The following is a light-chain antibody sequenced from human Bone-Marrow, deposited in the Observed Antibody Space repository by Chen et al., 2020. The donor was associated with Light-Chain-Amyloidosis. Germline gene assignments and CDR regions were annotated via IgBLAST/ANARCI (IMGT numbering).Light chain of an antibody. V-gene: IGLV3-25*02. CDR1: DLPTKY. CDR2: RDT. Sequence: SYELTQPPSVSVSPGQTARITCSGDDLPTKYAYWYQQKPGQAPVLVIHRDTERPSGISERFSGCSAGTTATLTISGVQAEEEADYHCQSADSSDTYEVIFGGGTKLTVL. J-gene: IGLJ2*01. CDR3: QSADSSDTYEVI.